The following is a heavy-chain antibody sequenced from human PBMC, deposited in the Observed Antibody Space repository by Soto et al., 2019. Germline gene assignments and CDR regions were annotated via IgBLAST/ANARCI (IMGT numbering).Heavy chain of an antibody. CDR3: ARDPSYDSSGYWEFDY. D-gene: IGHD3-22*01. CDR2: INPSGGST. CDR1: GYTFTSYY. V-gene: IGHV1-46*01. J-gene: IGHJ4*02. Sequence: GASVKVSCKASGYTFTSYYMHWVRQAPGQGLEWMGIINPSGGSTSYAQKFQGRVTMTRDTSTSTVYMELSSLRSEDTAVYYCARDPSYDSSGYWEFDYWGQGTLVTVSS.